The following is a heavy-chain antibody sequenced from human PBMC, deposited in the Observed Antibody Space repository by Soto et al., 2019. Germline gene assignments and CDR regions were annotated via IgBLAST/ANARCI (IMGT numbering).Heavy chain of an antibody. CDR1: GGTFSSYA. D-gene: IGHD4-17*01. Sequence: GASVKVSCKASGGTFSSYAISWVRQAPGQGLEWMGGIIPIFGTANYAQKFQGRVTITADKSTSTAYMELSSLRSEDTAVYYCARAPVTRRNCPFGYWGQGTLVTVSS. CDR2: IIPIFGTA. V-gene: IGHV1-69*06. CDR3: ARAPVTRRNCPFGY. J-gene: IGHJ4*02.